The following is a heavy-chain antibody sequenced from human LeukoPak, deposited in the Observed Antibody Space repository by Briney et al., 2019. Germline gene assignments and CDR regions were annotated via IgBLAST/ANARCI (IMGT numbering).Heavy chain of an antibody. CDR1: GFTFSNYA. CDR2: ISSSGSTI. V-gene: IGHV3-48*02. CDR3: VFPYWQDLDH. Sequence: GGSLRLSCAASGFTFSNYAMIWVRQAPGKGLEWVSHISSSGSTIYYADSVKGRFTISRDNAKESLYLQMSSLRDEDTAVYYCVFPYWQDLDHWGQGTLVTVSS. J-gene: IGHJ4*02. D-gene: IGHD2-15*01.